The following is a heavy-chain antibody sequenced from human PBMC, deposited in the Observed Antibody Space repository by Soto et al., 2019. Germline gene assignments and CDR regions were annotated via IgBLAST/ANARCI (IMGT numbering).Heavy chain of an antibody. J-gene: IGHJ4*02. Sequence: TSETLSLTCSVSGGSINSRSFYWDWIRQPPGKGLEWIASIYHSGSTYYNPSLRSRITSSVDTSRNQFSLKLSSVTAADTATYYCARREAGAQHFDYWGQGALVTVSS. V-gene: IGHV4-39*01. CDR3: ARREAGAQHFDY. CDR1: GGSINSRSFY. D-gene: IGHD6-13*01. CDR2: IYHSGST.